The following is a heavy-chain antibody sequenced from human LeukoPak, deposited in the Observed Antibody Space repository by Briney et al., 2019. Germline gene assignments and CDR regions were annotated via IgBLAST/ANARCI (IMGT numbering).Heavy chain of an antibody. Sequence: PSETLSLTCSVSGDSISLSFYYWGWIRQPPGKGLEWIGSIYYSATTYYNPSLKSRVSISVDTSKNQFSLKLSSVSAADTAVYYCARSSGYLFDPWGQGILVTVSS. CDR1: GDSISLSFYY. CDR3: ARSSGYLFDP. CDR2: IYYSATT. J-gene: IGHJ5*02. V-gene: IGHV4-39*01. D-gene: IGHD3-22*01.